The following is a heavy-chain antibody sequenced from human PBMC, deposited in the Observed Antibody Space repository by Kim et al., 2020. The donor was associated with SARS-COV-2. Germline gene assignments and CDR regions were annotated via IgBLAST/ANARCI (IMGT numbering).Heavy chain of an antibody. J-gene: IGHJ1*01. D-gene: IGHD3-9*01. Sequence: SGPTLVNPTQTLTLTCSFSGFSLSTTGVGVGWLRQPPGKALEWLALLYWDDDPYYTPSLRRRLTVTKGTSSYQVVLTMTDVDPVDTATYYCAHAEHELRDVDFLSYYFQHWGQGILVTVSS. CDR1: GFSLSTTGVG. CDR3: AHAEHELRDVDFLSYYFQH. V-gene: IGHV2-5*02. CDR2: LYWDDDP.